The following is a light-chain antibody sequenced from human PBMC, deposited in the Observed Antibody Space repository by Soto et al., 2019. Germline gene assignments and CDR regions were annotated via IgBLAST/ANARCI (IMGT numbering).Light chain of an antibody. J-gene: IGKJ1*01. CDR3: QQYDLYPWT. Sequence: DIKMTQSPSTLSASVGDRVTITCRASQSISSWLAWYQQKPGKAPKLLFYKASSLETGVPSRFSGSGSGTEFTLTISSLQPDDFATYYCQQYDLYPWTFGQGTKVEI. CDR1: QSISSW. V-gene: IGKV1-5*03. CDR2: KAS.